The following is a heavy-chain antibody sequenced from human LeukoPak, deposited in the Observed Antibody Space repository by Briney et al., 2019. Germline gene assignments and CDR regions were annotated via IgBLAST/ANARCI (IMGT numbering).Heavy chain of an antibody. CDR1: GFTFSSYG. CDR2: IRNDGRNK. V-gene: IGHV3-30*02. Sequence: GGSLRLSCGAPGFTFSSYGMHWVRQAPGKGLEWVAFIRNDGRNKYYADSVKGRFTISRDNYKNTLYLQMNSLRAEDTAVYYCAKGLRKLIVGSTEYYFDYWGQGTLVTVST. D-gene: IGHD1-26*01. CDR3: AKGLRKLIVGSTEYYFDY. J-gene: IGHJ4*02.